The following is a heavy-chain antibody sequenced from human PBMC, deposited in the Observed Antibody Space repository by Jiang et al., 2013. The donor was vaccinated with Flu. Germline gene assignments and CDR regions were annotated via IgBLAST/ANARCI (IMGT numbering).Heavy chain of an antibody. J-gene: IGHJ4*02. V-gene: IGHV3-30*18. CDR2: ISYDGSNK. CDR3: AKDNVHEDAMAFFGPYYDFWSGYHDY. CDR1: GFTFSSYG. D-gene: IGHD3-3*01. Sequence: QVQLVESGGGVVQPGRSLRLSCAASGFTFSSYGMHWVRQAPGKGLEWVAVISYDGSNKYYADSVKGRFTISRDNSKNTLYLQMNSLRAEDTAVYYCAKDNVHEDAMAFFGPYYDFWSGYHDYWGQGTWSPSPQ.